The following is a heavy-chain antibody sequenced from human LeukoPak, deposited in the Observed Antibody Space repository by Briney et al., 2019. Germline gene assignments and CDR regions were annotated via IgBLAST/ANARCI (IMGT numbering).Heavy chain of an antibody. CDR2: IYYSGST. CDR3: ARGGDYYGSGSYYNVFYY. CDR1: GGSISSGGYS. Sequence: TLSLTCAVSGGSISSGGYSWSWIRQPPGKGLEWIGYIYYSGSTYYNPSLKSRVTISVDTSKNQFSLKLSSVTAADTAVYYCARGGDYYGSGSYYNVFYYWGQGTLVTVSS. V-gene: IGHV4-30-4*07. D-gene: IGHD3-10*01. J-gene: IGHJ4*02.